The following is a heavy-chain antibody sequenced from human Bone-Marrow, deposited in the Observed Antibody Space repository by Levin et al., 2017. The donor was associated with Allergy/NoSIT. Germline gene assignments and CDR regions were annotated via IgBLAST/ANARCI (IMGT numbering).Heavy chain of an antibody. D-gene: IGHD3-3*01. CDR3: VKDTPQRLLEWLSPHFDR. Sequence: PGGSLRLSCSASGFTFSRSAMHWVRQAPGKGLEYILGISQTGGDTYYAASVKGRFIVSRDNSENTLYLQMNDLRADDTAVYYCVKDTPQRLLEWLSPHFDRCGQGTLVTVSS. CDR2: ISQTGGDT. CDR1: GFTFSRSA. V-gene: IGHV3-64D*06. J-gene: IGHJ4*02.